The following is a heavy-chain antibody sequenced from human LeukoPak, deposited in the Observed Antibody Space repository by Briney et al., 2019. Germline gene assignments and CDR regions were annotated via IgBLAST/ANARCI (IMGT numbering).Heavy chain of an antibody. CDR3: ATVYYYGSGSYYNPLDY. CDR2: FDPEDGET. J-gene: IGHJ4*02. CDR1: GYTLTELS. D-gene: IGHD3-10*01. V-gene: IGHV1-24*01. Sequence: ASVKVSCKVSGYTLTELSMHWVRQAPGKGLEWMGGFDPEDGETIYAQKFQGRVTMTEDTSTDTAYMELSSLRSEDTAVYYCATVYYYGSGSYYNPLDYWGQGTLVTASS.